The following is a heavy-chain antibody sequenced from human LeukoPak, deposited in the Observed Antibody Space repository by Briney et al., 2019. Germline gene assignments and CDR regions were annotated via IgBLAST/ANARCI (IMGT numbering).Heavy chain of an antibody. Sequence: GASVKVSCKASGYTFTSYYMHWVRQAPGQGLEWMGIINPSGGSTSYAQKFQGRVTMTRDTSTSTVYMEPSSLRSEDTAVYYCARAGNYYDSSGYSNFDYWGQGTLVTVSS. CDR1: GYTFTSYY. D-gene: IGHD3-22*01. J-gene: IGHJ4*02. CDR3: ARAGNYYDSSGYSNFDY. CDR2: INPSGGST. V-gene: IGHV1-46*01.